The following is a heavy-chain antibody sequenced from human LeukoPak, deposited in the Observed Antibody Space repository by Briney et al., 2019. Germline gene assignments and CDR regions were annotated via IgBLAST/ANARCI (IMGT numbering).Heavy chain of an antibody. D-gene: IGHD3-10*01. CDR2: ISSSSSYI. Sequence: KPGGSLRLSCADSGFTFSSYSMKWVRQAPGKALEWVSSISSSSSYIYYADPVKGRFTISRDNAKNSLYLQMNSLRAEDTAVYYCARAGPVPFDYWGQGTLVTVSS. V-gene: IGHV3-21*01. CDR3: ARAGPVPFDY. J-gene: IGHJ4*02. CDR1: GFTFSSYS.